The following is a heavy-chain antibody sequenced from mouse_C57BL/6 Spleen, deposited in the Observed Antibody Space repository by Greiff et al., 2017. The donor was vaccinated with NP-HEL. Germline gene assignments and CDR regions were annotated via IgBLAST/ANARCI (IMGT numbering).Heavy chain of an antibody. Sequence: QVQLKESGAELVMPGASVKLSCKASGYTFTSYWMHWVKQRPGQGLEWIGEIDPSDSYTNYNQKFKGKSTLTVDKSSSTAYMQLSSLTAEDSAVYYCARFLYDYDGAWFAYWGQGTLVTVSA. J-gene: IGHJ3*01. V-gene: IGHV1-69*01. CDR1: GYTFTSYW. CDR2: IDPSDSYT. CDR3: ARFLYDYDGAWFAY. D-gene: IGHD2-4*01.